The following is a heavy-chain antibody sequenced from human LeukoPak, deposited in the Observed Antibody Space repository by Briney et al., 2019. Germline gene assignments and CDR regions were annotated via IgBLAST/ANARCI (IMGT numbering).Heavy chain of an antibody. CDR1: GASISNYY. V-gene: IGHV4-59*12. J-gene: IGHJ4*02. D-gene: IGHD5-12*01. CDR3: ARVDGWAYSGYDAFAFLRAH. Sequence: SETLSLTCTVSGASISNYYWRCIRQPPGKGREWSGYIYYTVRTNFNPSLKSRVTMSVDTSKNQLSLKLSSVTPADTAVYYCARVDGWAYSGYDAFAFLRAHWGQGTLVTVSS. CDR2: IYYTVRT.